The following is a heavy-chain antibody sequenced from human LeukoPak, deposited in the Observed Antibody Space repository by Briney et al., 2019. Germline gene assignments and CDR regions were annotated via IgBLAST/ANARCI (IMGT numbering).Heavy chain of an antibody. CDR1: GFTFSSYA. D-gene: IGHD4-23*01. CDR3: AIFPVVTPGMDV. Sequence: PGGSLRLSCAASGFTFSSYAMSWVRQAPGKGLEWVSSISSSSSYIYYADSVRGRFTISRDNAKNSLYLQMNSLRAEDTAVYYCAIFPVVTPGMDVWGQGTTVTVSS. J-gene: IGHJ6*02. V-gene: IGHV3-21*01. CDR2: ISSSSSYI.